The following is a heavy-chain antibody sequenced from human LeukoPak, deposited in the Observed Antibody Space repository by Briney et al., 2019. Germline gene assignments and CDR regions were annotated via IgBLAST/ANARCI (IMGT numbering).Heavy chain of an antibody. J-gene: IGHJ4*02. Sequence: PGGSLRLSCAASGFTFSRYCMSWVRQTPGKGLEWVAAINEDGSEKYYVDSVKGRFTISRDNAQNSLYLQMSSLRAEDTALYYCARAYHFENGGYYRHFDFWGQGILVIVSS. D-gene: IGHD3-22*01. V-gene: IGHV3-7*04. CDR2: INEDGSEK. CDR1: GFTFSRYC. CDR3: ARAYHFENGGYYRHFDF.